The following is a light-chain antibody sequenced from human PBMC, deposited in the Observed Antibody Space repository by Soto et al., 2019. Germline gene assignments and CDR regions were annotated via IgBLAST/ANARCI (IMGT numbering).Light chain of an antibody. Sequence: EIVLTQSPGTLSLSPGQTATLSCRASQTVNSNYLAWCQHKPGQAPRLLIYGASRRATGIPDRFSGSGSGTNFTLTITRLEPEDFAVYYCQQYGSSFGQGTRLEIK. CDR2: GAS. CDR3: QQYGSS. CDR1: QTVNSNY. V-gene: IGKV3-20*01. J-gene: IGKJ5*01.